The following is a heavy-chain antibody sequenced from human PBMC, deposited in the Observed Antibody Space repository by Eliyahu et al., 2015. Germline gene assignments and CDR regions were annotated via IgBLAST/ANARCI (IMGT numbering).Heavy chain of an antibody. D-gene: IGHD2-2*01. J-gene: IGHJ5*02. Sequence: EVQLVESGGGLVKPGGSLRLSCAAPDFTFSSYSMNWVRQAPGKGLEWVSSISSSSSYIYYADSVKGRFTISRDNAKNSLYLQMNSLRAEDTAVYYCARDYVVVPAFDPWGQGTLVTVSS. CDR3: ARDYVVVPAFDP. CDR2: ISSSSSYI. CDR1: DFTFSSYS. V-gene: IGHV3-21*01.